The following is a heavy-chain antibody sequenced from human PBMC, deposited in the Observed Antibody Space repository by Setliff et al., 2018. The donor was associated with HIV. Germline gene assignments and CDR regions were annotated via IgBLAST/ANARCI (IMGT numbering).Heavy chain of an antibody. CDR2: IIPMYGVA. CDR3: ALPYCGGGNCWSSASLPPAGWFDP. CDR1: GGTFSSYV. Sequence: SVKVSCKATGGTFSSYVISWVRQAPGQGPEWMGGIIPMYGVANYAQKFQGRVTITTDESTSTAYMELSSLRSEDTAVYYCALPYCGGGNCWSSASLPPAGWFDPWGQGTLVTVSS. V-gene: IGHV1-69*05. J-gene: IGHJ5*02. D-gene: IGHD2-15*01.